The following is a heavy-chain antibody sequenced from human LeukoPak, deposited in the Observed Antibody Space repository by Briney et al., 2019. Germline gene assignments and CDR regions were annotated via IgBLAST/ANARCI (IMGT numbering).Heavy chain of an antibody. V-gene: IGHV4-30-2*01. CDR2: IYHSGST. CDR1: GGSISSGGYY. Sequence: SQTLSLTCTVSGGSISSGGYYWSWIRQPPGKGLEWIGYIYHSGSTYYNPSLKSRVTISVDRSKNQFSLKLSSVTAADTAVYYCARDGDKASGSWAFDIWGQGTMVTVSS. D-gene: IGHD3-3*01. CDR3: ARDGDKASGSWAFDI. J-gene: IGHJ3*02.